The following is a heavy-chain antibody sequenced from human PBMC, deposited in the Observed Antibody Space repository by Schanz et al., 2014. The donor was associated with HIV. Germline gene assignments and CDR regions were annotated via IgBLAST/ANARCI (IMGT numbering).Heavy chain of an antibody. CDR2: IISDGSGT. D-gene: IGHD6-13*01. V-gene: IGHV3-74*02. J-gene: IGHJ4*02. CDR3: AGVEAGGFY. CDR1: GFTFSTYW. Sequence: VQLVESGGGVVQPGRSLRLSCAASGFTFSTYWMHWVRQAPGKGLVWVSRIISDGSGTSSADSVKGRFITSRDNAKNTLFLQMNSLRGEDTAVYYCAGVEAGGFYWGQGTRVTVSS.